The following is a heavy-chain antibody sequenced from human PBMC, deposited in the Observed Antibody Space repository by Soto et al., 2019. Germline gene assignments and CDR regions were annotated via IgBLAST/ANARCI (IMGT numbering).Heavy chain of an antibody. V-gene: IGHV3-30*18. Sequence: GGSLRLSCAASGFTFSSYGMHWVRQAPGKGLEWVAVISYDGSNKYYADSVKGRFTISRDNSKNTLYLQMNSLRAEDTAVYYCAKDLGHYSSSSPEVDYWGQGTLVTVSS. J-gene: IGHJ4*02. CDR2: ISYDGSNK. CDR1: GFTFSSYG. CDR3: AKDLGHYSSSSPEVDY. D-gene: IGHD6-6*01.